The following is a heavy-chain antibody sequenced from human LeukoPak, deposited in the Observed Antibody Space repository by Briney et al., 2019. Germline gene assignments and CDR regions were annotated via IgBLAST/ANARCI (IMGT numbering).Heavy chain of an antibody. CDR1: GFTFSSYW. CDR3: ARSNVLRYFDWLSGSYYYYYYMDA. CDR2: IKQDGSEK. J-gene: IGHJ6*03. V-gene: IGHV3-7*01. Sequence: GGSLRLSCAASGFTFSSYWMSWVRQAPGKGLEWVANIKQDGSEKYYVDSVKGRFTISRDNAKNSLYLQMNSLRAEDTAVYYCARSNVLRYFDWLSGSYYYYYYMDAWGKGTTVTVSS. D-gene: IGHD3-9*01.